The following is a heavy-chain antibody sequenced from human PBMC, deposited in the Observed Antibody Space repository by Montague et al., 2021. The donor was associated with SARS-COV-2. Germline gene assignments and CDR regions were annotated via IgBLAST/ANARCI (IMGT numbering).Heavy chain of an antibody. D-gene: IGHD1-26*01. J-gene: IGHJ4*02. CDR3: ARERWAVGVSLDY. V-gene: IGHV6-1*01. CDR1: GDSVSVMGAR. Sequence: CAISGDSVSVMGARRNWVKQTPARHPHWQVGTYYRPGWSNDYAVSVRSRIIINPDTSTNQFSLQLSSVTPEDTAVYFCARERWAVGVSLDYWGQGTLVTVSS. CDR2: TYYRPGWSN.